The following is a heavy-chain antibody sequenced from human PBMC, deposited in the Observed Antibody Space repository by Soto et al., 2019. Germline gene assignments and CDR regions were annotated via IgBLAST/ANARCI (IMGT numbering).Heavy chain of an antibody. CDR2: IIPIFGTA. J-gene: IGHJ6*02. V-gene: IGHV1-69*01. CDR1: GGTFSSYA. D-gene: IGHD6-19*01. CDR3: AKTHLRRQWLVPIELYYYYGMDV. Sequence: QVQLVQSGAEVKKPGSSVKVSCKASGGTFSSYAISWVRQAPGQGLEWMGGIIPIFGTANYAQKFQGRVTITADESTSTAYMELSSLRSEDTAVYYCAKTHLRRQWLVPIELYYYYGMDVWGQGTTVTVSS.